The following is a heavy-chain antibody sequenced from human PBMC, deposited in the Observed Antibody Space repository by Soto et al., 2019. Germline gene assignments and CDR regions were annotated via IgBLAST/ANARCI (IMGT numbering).Heavy chain of an antibody. Sequence: QVQLQESGPGLVKPSQTLSLTCTVSGGSISSGDYYWSWIRQPPGKGLEWIGYIYYSGSTYYNPSLKSRVTISVDTSKNQFSPKLSSVTAADTAVYYCARDRVTMVRGVTRDAFDIWGQGTMVTVSS. J-gene: IGHJ3*02. CDR2: IYYSGST. CDR3: ARDRVTMVRGVTRDAFDI. D-gene: IGHD3-10*01. CDR1: GGSISSGDYY. V-gene: IGHV4-30-4*01.